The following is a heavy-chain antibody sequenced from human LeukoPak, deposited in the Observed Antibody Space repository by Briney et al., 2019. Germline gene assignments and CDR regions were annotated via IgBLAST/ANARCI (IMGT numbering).Heavy chain of an antibody. J-gene: IGHJ4*02. CDR2: ISGRGDRT. V-gene: IGHV3-23*01. CDR1: GFTLNSYA. Sequence: PGGSLRLSCAASGFTLNSYAVSWVRQAPEKGLEWVSCISGRGDRTLYADSVRGRFTISGDFSKNTLYLQMNGLRAEDTAVYFCARSVTSLFYYFDYWGQGSLVTVSS. CDR3: ARSVTSLFYYFDY. D-gene: IGHD4-17*01.